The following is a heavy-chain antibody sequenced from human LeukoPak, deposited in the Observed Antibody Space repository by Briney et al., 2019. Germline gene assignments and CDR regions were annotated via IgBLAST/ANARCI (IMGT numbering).Heavy chain of an antibody. J-gene: IGHJ4*02. CDR2: IYYSGST. CDR3: ARHRGTMVRGVGN. V-gene: IGHV4-34*01. CDR1: GGSFSGYY. Sequence: SETLSLTCAVYGGSFSGYYWSWIRQPPGKGLEWIGSIYYSGSTYYNPSLKSRVTISVDTSKNQFSLKLSSVTAADTAVYYCARHRGTMVRGVGNWGQGTLVTVSS. D-gene: IGHD3-10*01.